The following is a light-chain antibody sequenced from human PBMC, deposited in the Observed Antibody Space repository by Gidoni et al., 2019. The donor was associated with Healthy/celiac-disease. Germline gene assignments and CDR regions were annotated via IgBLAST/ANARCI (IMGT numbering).Light chain of an antibody. Sequence: DIVMTQSPDSLAVSLGERATINCKSSQSVLYSSNNKKYLAWYQQKPGQPPTLLIYWASTRESGVPDRFSVSGSGTDFTLTISSLQAEDVAVYYCQQYYSPLTFGQGTKVEIK. CDR2: WAS. J-gene: IGKJ1*01. V-gene: IGKV4-1*01. CDR3: QQYYSPLT. CDR1: QSVLYSSNNKKY.